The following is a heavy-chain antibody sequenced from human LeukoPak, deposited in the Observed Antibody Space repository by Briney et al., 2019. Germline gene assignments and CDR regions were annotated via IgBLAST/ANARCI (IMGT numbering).Heavy chain of an antibody. Sequence: GGSLRLSCAASGFTFSTYNMNWVRQAPGKGLEWVSSISGSSSYIYYADSVKGRFSISRDNAKNSLYLQMNSLRAEDTAVYYCARETPYSSSWTVFDYWGQGTLVTVSS. CDR3: ARETPYSSSWTVFDY. V-gene: IGHV3-21*01. CDR1: GFTFSTYN. CDR2: ISGSSSYI. J-gene: IGHJ4*02. D-gene: IGHD6-13*01.